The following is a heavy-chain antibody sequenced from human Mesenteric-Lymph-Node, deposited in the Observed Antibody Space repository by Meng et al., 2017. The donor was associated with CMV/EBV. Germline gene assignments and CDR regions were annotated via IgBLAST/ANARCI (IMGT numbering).Heavy chain of an antibody. Sequence: GESLKISCAASGFTFSSHDMHWVRQAPGKGLEWLAFIRYDGSKKSYAESVKGRFTISRDNAKNSLYLQMNSLRAEDTAVYYCARDASIAARPHWGQGTLVTVSS. J-gene: IGHJ4*02. CDR2: IRYDGSKK. CDR3: ARDASIAARPH. V-gene: IGHV3-30*02. CDR1: GFTFSSHD. D-gene: IGHD6-6*01.